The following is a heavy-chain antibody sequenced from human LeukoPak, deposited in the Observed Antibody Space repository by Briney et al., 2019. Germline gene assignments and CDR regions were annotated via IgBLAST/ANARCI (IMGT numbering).Heavy chain of an antibody. D-gene: IGHD2-15*01. J-gene: IGHJ4*02. Sequence: SETLSLTCTVSGGSISSYYWSWIRQPPGKGLEWIGYIYYSGSTNYNPSLKSRVTISVDTSKNQFSLKLSSVTAADTAVYYCAREESGGSCYYWGQGTLVTVSS. V-gene: IGHV4-59*12. CDR3: AREESGGSCYY. CDR2: IYYSGST. CDR1: GGSISSYY.